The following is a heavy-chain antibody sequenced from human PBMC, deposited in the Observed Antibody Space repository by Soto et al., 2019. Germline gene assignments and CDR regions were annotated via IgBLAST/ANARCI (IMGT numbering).Heavy chain of an antibody. CDR3: ARYYCSSDTCYYFDY. CDR1: GGSISSNY. D-gene: IGHD2-2*01. Sequence: QVQLQESGPGLVKPSETLSLTCTVSGGSISSNYWSWIRQTPGKGPEWIGYIYYTGSTNYNPSLKSRVSFSVDTSKNQFSMKLSSVTAADTAVYYCARYYCSSDTCYYFDYWGQGTLVTVSS. V-gene: IGHV4-59*01. J-gene: IGHJ4*02. CDR2: IYYTGST.